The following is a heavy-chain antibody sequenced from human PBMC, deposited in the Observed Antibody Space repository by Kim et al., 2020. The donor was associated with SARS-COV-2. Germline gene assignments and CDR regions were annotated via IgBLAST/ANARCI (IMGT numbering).Heavy chain of an antibody. D-gene: IGHD3-9*01. J-gene: IGHJ4*02. V-gene: IGHV3-33*06. Sequence: GGSLRLSCAASGFTFSSYGMHWVRQAPGKGLEWVAVIWYDGSNKYYADSVKGRFTISRDNSKNTLYLQMNSLRAEDTAVYYCAKGKRVFDWPRYSLGIDYWGQGTLVTVSS. CDR3: AKGKRVFDWPRYSLGIDY. CDR1: GFTFSSYG. CDR2: IWYDGSNK.